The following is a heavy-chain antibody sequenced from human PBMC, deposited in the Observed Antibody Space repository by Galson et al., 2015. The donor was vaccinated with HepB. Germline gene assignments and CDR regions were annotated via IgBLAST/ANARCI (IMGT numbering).Heavy chain of an antibody. J-gene: IGHJ4*02. CDR3: AREGPTYCGGDCYIYY. CDR1: GFTFSSYA. D-gene: IGHD2-21*02. Sequence: SLRLSCAASGFTFSSYAMHWVRQAPGKGLEWVAVISYDGSNKYYADSVKGRFTISRDNSKNTLYLQMNSLRAEDTAVYYCAREGPTYCGGDCYIYYWGQGTLVTVSS. CDR2: ISYDGSNK. V-gene: IGHV3-30-3*01.